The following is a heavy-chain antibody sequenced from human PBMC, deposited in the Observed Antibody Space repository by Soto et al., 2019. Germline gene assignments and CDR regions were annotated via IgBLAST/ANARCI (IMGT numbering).Heavy chain of an antibody. CDR3: ARHAVDYGDYAPSYGMDV. Sequence: SQTLSLTCAISGDSVSSNSAAWNWIRQSPSRGLEWLGRTYYRSKWYNDYAVSVKSRVTISVDTSKNQFSLKLSSVTAADTAVYYCARHAVDYGDYAPSYGMDVWGQGSTVTVSS. CDR2: TYYRSKWYN. CDR1: GDSVSSNSAA. D-gene: IGHD4-17*01. J-gene: IGHJ6*02. V-gene: IGHV6-1*01.